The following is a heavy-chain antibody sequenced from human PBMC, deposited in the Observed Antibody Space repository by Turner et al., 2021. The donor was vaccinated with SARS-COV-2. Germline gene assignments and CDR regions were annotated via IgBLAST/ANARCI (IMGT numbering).Heavy chain of an antibody. CDR1: GYTFTSYG. D-gene: IGHD2-2*01. CDR3: ASDCSSTSCQTGYFQH. CDR2: ISAYNGNT. Sequence: QVQLVQSGAEVKKPGASVKVSCKASGYTFTSYGISWVRQAPGQGLEWMGWISAYNGNTNYAQKLQGRVTMTTDTSTSTAYMELRSLRSDDTVVYYWASDCSSTSCQTGYFQHWGQGTLVTVSS. V-gene: IGHV1-18*04. J-gene: IGHJ1*01.